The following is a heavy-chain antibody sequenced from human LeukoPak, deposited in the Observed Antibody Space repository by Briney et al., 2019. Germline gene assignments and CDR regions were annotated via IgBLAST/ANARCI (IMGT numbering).Heavy chain of an antibody. D-gene: IGHD2-2*01. CDR2: INHSGST. J-gene: IGHJ6*04. V-gene: IGHV4-34*01. CDR3: ARGGYCSSTSCYRLCYYYYGMDV. CDR1: GGSFSGYY. Sequence: PSETLSLTCAVYGGSFSGYYWSWIRQPPGKGLEWIGEINHSGSTNYNPSLKSRVTISVDTSKNQFSLKLSSVTAADTAVYYCARGGYCSSTSCYRLCYYYYGMDVWGKGTTVTVSS.